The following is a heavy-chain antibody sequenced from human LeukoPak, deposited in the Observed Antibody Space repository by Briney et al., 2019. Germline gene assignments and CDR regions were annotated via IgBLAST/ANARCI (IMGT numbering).Heavy chain of an antibody. Sequence: SQTLSLTCTVSGGSISSGGYYWSWIRQHPGKGLEWIGYIYYSGSTYYNPSLKSRVTISVDTSKNQFSLKLSSVTAADTAIYYCARRNLLGNDVRFDYWGQGTLVTVSS. CDR1: GGSISSGGYY. D-gene: IGHD1-1*01. V-gene: IGHV4-31*03. J-gene: IGHJ4*02. CDR2: IYYSGST. CDR3: ARRNLLGNDVRFDY.